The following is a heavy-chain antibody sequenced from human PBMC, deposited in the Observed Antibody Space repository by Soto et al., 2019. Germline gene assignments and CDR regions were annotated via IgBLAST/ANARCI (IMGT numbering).Heavy chain of an antibody. CDR3: ARDGWGSNWYFDL. CDR1: GVTFKDYG. D-gene: IGHD3-16*01. Sequence: GSLRLSCGAPGVTFKDYGMHWVRQAPGKGLEWVAVISYDGKQTYYADSVKGRFTISKDKSKRTLFLQMNSLRVDDTAVYYCARDGWGSNWYFDLWGRGTLVTVSS. J-gene: IGHJ2*01. CDR2: ISYDGKQT. V-gene: IGHV3-30*03.